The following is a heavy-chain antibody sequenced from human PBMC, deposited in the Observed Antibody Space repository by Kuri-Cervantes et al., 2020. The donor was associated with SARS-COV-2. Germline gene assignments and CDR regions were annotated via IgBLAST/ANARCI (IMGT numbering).Heavy chain of an antibody. Sequence: GGSLRLSCAASEFTFSSYGMHWVRQAPGKGLEWVAVIWSDGTNKYYADSAKDRFTISRDNSKITLYLQMNSLRAEDTAVSYCARAHDYGDYYYYGMACWGQGTTVTVSS. CDR2: IWSDGTNK. J-gene: IGHJ6*02. CDR1: EFTFSSYG. D-gene: IGHD4-17*01. V-gene: IGHV3-33*01. CDR3: ARAHDYGDYYYYGMAC.